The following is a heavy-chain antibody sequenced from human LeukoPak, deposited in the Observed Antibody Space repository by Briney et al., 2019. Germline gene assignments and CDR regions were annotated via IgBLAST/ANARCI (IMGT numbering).Heavy chain of an antibody. CDR1: GFTFSNFA. V-gene: IGHV3-30-3*01. CDR3: ARDMRGREAGATISDY. Sequence: PGGSLRLSCVASGFTFSNFAIHWVRQAPGKGLEWVTIVSYDGNRKYYADSVRGRFTVSRDNSKNTLRLEMNSLRVEDTAVYYCARDMRGREAGATISDYWGQGTLVTVSS. CDR2: VSYDGNRK. J-gene: IGHJ4*02. D-gene: IGHD1-26*01.